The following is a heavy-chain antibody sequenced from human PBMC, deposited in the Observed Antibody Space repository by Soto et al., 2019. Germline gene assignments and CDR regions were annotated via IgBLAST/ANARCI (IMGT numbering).Heavy chain of an antibody. CDR1: GYTFTSYG. V-gene: IGHV1-18*01. D-gene: IGHD3-16*02. J-gene: IGHJ4*02. CDR2: ISAYNGNT. Sequence: QVQLVQSGAEVKKPGASVKVSCKASGYTFTSYGISWVRQAPGQGLEWMGWISAYNGNTNYAQKLQGRVTMTTDTTPSHAYMELRRLRSDDTALYYFARDVTGCLDFWGQGTLVTVSS. CDR3: ARDVTGCLDF.